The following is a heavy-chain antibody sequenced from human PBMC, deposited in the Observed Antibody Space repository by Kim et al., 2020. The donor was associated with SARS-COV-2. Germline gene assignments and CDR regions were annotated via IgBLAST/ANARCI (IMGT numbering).Heavy chain of an antibody. CDR3: ARMITGTTWFDP. J-gene: IGHJ5*02. D-gene: IGHD1-20*01. Sequence: NNPPPQSRVTISEDTTKNQFSLMLRSVTAADTAVYYCARMITGTTWFDPWGQGTLVTVSS. V-gene: IGHV4-39*07.